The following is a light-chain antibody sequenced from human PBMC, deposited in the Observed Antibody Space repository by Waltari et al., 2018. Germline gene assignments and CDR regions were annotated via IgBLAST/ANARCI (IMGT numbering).Light chain of an antibody. CDR2: EVT. V-gene: IGLV2-8*01. CDR3: SSYAGNNKLV. CDR1: SSDVGGYDY. J-gene: IGLJ3*02. Sequence: QSALTQPPSASGSPGQSVTISCTGTSSDVGGYDYVSWYQQHPGKAPKVMIFEVTKRPSGVPDRFSGSKSGNTASLTVSGLQAEDEAAYYCSSYAGNNKLVFGGGTKLTVL.